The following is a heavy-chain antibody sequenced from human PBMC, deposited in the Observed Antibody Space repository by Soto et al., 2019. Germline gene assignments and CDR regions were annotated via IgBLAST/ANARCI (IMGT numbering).Heavy chain of an antibody. CDR1: GGSISSYY. Sequence: PSETLSLTCTVSGGSISSYYWRWIRQPPGKGLEWIGYIYYSGSTNYNPSLRSRVTISVDTSKNQFSLKLSSVTAADTAVYYCASTPYYYDSSGYQTFDYWGQGTLVT. J-gene: IGHJ4*02. V-gene: IGHV4-59*08. CDR2: IYYSGST. CDR3: ASTPYYYDSSGYQTFDY. D-gene: IGHD3-22*01.